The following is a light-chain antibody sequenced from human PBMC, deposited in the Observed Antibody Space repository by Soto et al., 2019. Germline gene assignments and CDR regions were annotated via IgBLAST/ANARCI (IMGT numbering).Light chain of an antibody. J-gene: IGLJ3*02. CDR1: SSDVGGSDY. V-gene: IGLV2-11*01. Sequence: QSALTQPRSVSGSPGQSVAISCTGSSSDVGGSDYVSWYQQHPGKAPRLIIYDVNNRPSGVPDRFSGFKSGNTASLIISGLQAEDEADYYCCSCAGSPPFGEGTKLTVL. CDR2: DVN. CDR3: CSCAGSPP.